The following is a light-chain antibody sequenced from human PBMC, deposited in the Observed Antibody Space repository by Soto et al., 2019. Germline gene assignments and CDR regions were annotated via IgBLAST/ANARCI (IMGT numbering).Light chain of an antibody. CDR2: DAS. CDR3: QQRSNWPWT. J-gene: IGKJ1*01. Sequence: EIVLTQSPATLSLSPGERATLSCRARQSVSSYLAWYQQKPGQAPRLLIYDASNRATGIPARFSGSGSGTEFTLTISSLEPEDFAVYYCQQRSNWPWTFGQGTKVEIK. V-gene: IGKV3-11*01. CDR1: QSVSSY.